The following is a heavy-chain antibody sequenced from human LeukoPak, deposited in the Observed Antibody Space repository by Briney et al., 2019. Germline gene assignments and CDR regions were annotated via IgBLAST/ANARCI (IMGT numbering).Heavy chain of an antibody. V-gene: IGHV4-59*08. CDR3: ARHGSGYYDSSGYYYGPDYYYYYGMDV. J-gene: IGHJ6*02. CDR2: IYYSGST. D-gene: IGHD3-22*01. CDR1: GGSISSYY. Sequence: SETLSLTCTVSGGSISSYYWSWIRQPPGKGLEWIGYIYYSGSTNYNPSLKSRVTISVDTSKNQFSLKLSSVTAADTAVYYCARHGSGYYDSSGYYYGPDYYYYYGMDVWGQGTTVTVSS.